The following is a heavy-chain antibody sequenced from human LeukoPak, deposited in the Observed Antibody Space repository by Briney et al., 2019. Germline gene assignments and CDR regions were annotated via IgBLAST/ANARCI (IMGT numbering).Heavy chain of an antibody. Sequence: GRSLRLSCAASGITFSSYGMHWVRQAPGKGLEWVAVIWYDGSNKYYADSVKGRFTISRDNSKNTLYLQMNSLRAEDTAVYYCARGGIAAAGPVPFDYWGQGTLVTVSS. CDR1: GITFSSYG. J-gene: IGHJ4*02. V-gene: IGHV3-33*01. CDR3: ARGGIAAAGPVPFDY. D-gene: IGHD6-13*01. CDR2: IWYDGSNK.